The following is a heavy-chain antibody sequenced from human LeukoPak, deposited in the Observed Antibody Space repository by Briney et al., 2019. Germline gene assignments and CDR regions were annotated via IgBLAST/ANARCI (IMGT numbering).Heavy chain of an antibody. Sequence: GGSLRLSCVASGFNFSNFRVNWVRQAPGEGLEWLSSLSSTSKYRQYADSLKGRFTISRDNSKNTLYLQMNSLRAEDTAVYYCAKANYDFWSGTDYYYYYMDVWGKGTTVTVSS. J-gene: IGHJ6*03. CDR2: LSSTSKYR. CDR3: AKANYDFWSGTDYYYYYMDV. V-gene: IGHV3-21*04. CDR1: GFNFSNFR. D-gene: IGHD3-3*01.